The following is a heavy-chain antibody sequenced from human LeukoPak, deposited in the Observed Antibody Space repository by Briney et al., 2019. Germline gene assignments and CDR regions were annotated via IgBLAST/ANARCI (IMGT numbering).Heavy chain of an antibody. Sequence: KASETLSLTCTVSGGSIRSYYWSWIRQPPGKGLEWIGYIYYSGSTNYNPSLKSRVTISVDTSKNQFSLKLSSVTAADTAVYYCARHPYDFWSGYASRYFDYWGQGTLVTVSS. J-gene: IGHJ4*02. CDR1: GGSIRSYY. V-gene: IGHV4-59*08. D-gene: IGHD3-3*01. CDR3: ARHPYDFWSGYASRYFDY. CDR2: IYYSGST.